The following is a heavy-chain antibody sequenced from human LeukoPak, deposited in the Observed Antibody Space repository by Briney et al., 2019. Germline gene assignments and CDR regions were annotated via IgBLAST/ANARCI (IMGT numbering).Heavy chain of an antibody. J-gene: IGHJ4*02. CDR2: MSNGDSTI. Sequence: GGSLRLSCEASGFTFSSYEMNWVRQAPGKGLEWVSYMSNGDSTIYYADSVKGRFTMSRDSAKNSLYLQMNSLRAEDTAVYYCVRDGIRGYFDYWGQGTLVTVSS. D-gene: IGHD1-26*01. CDR1: GFTFSSYE. CDR3: VRDGIRGYFDY. V-gene: IGHV3-48*03.